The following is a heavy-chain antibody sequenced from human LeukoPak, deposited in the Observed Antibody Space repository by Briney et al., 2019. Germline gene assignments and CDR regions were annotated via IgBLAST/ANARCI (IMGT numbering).Heavy chain of an antibody. V-gene: IGHV3-21*01. D-gene: IGHD2-2*01. CDR3: ASLGYFSSTSCQGLAFDI. Sequence: GGSLRLSCAASGFTFSSYSMNWVRQAPGKGLEWLSSISSSSYIYYADSVKGRFTISRDYAKNSLYLQMNSLRAEDTAVYYCASLGYFSSTSCQGLAFDIWGQGTMVTVSS. CDR1: GFTFSSYS. J-gene: IGHJ3*02. CDR2: ISSSSYI.